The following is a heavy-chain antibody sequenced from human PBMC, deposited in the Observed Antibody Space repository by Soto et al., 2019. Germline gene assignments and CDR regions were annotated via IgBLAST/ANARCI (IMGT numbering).Heavy chain of an antibody. Sequence: PGGSLRLSCAASRFTFSDYEMNWVRQAPGKGLEWLSYINSGGSTTFYADSVRGRFTISRDNAKNSLYLQIDSLRAEDTAVYYCARGGSCSSNFCYSFNAFDIWGQGTMVTVSS. CDR2: INSGGSTT. CDR3: ARGGSCSSNFCYSFNAFDI. CDR1: RFTFSDYE. V-gene: IGHV3-48*03. D-gene: IGHD2-2*02. J-gene: IGHJ3*02.